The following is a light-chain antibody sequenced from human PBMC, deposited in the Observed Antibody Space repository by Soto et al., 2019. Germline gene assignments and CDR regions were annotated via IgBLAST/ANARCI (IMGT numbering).Light chain of an antibody. CDR2: SDN. CDR3: ASWDYSLNGSNWG. V-gene: IGLV1-44*01. CDR1: SSNIGSNT. Sequence: QLVLTQPPSASGTPGQRVTISCSGSSSNIGSNTVNWYQQLPGTAPKLLIYSDNQRPSGVPDRFSGSKSGTSASLAISGLQSEDEADYYCASWDYSLNGSNWGFVGGTQLTVL. J-gene: IGLJ3*02.